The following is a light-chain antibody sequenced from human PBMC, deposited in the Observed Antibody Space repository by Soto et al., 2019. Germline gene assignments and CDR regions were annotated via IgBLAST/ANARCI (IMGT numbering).Light chain of an antibody. CDR1: GGSIATNY. CDR3: QSHDSTNVV. CDR2: EDD. J-gene: IGLJ2*01. V-gene: IGLV6-57*02. Sequence: NFMLTQPHSVSESPGKTVTISCTGSGGSIATNYVQWHQQPPGSAPTTVIYEDDKRPSGVPDRFSGSIDRSSNSASLIISGLKTEDEADYYCQSHDSTNVVFGRGTKLTVL.